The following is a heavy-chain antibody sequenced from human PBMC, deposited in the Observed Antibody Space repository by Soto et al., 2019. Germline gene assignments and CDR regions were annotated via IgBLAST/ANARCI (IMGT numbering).Heavy chain of an antibody. CDR1: GGTFSSYT. V-gene: IGHV1-69*04. Sequence: GASAEVCCKASGGTFSSYTISWVRQAPGQGLEWMGRIIPILGIANYAQKFQGRVTITADKSTSTAYMELSSLRSEDTAVYYCARDYYYYYYMDGWGKGTTVTVSS. J-gene: IGHJ6*03. CDR3: ARDYYYYYYMDG. CDR2: IIPILGIA.